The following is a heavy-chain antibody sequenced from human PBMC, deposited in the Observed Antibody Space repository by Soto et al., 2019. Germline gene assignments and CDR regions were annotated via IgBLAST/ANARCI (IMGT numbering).Heavy chain of an antibody. CDR2: ISGSGGST. CDR3: AKDMESYDILTGYYIGDFFDY. J-gene: IGHJ4*02. CDR1: GFTFSSYA. V-gene: IGHV3-23*01. D-gene: IGHD3-9*01. Sequence: EVQLLESGGGLVQPGGSLRLSCAASGFTFSSYAMSWVRQAPGKGLEWVSAISGSGGSTYYADSVKGRFTISRDNSKNTLYLQMNSLRAEDTAVYYCAKDMESYDILTGYYIGDFFDYWGQGTLVTVSS.